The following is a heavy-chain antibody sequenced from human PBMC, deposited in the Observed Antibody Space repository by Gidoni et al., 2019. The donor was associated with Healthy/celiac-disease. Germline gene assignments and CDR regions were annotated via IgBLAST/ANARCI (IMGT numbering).Heavy chain of an antibody. CDR1: GFTVSSNY. V-gene: IGHV3-53*01. Sequence: EVQLVESGGGLIQPGGSLRLSCAASGFTVSSNYMSWFRQAPGKGLEWVSVIYSGGSTYYADSVKGRFTISRDNSKNTLYLQMNSLRAEDTAVYYCARAYGGNSVDWYFDLWGRGTLVTVSS. CDR3: ARAYGGNSVDWYFDL. J-gene: IGHJ2*01. D-gene: IGHD2-21*02. CDR2: IYSGGST.